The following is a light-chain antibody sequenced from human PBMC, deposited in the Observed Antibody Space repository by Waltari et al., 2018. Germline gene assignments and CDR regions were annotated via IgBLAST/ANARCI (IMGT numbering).Light chain of an antibody. Sequence: SYELTQPPSASVTPGQTATIPCSGDTLRDQYDSWYQQMPGQSPVLVIYQDNRRPSGIPERFSGSNSGNTATLTISGTQAMDEADYYCQAWDSSAAGVFGTGTKVTVL. CDR2: QDN. V-gene: IGLV3-1*01. J-gene: IGLJ1*01. CDR3: QAWDSSAAGV. CDR1: TLRDQY.